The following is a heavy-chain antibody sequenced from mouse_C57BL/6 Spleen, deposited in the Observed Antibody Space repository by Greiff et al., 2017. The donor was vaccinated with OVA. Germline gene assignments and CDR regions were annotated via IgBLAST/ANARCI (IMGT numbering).Heavy chain of an antibody. J-gene: IGHJ2*01. Sequence: QVQLQQSGAELVRPGTSVKVSCKASGYAFTNYLIEWVKQRPGQGLEWIGVINPGSGGTNYNEKFKGKATLTADKSSSTAYMQLSSLTSEDSAVYFGARSGRITTVVDYFDYWGQGTTLTVSS. CDR1: GYAFTNYL. CDR3: ARSGRITTVVDYFDY. CDR2: INPGSGGT. D-gene: IGHD1-1*01. V-gene: IGHV1-54*01.